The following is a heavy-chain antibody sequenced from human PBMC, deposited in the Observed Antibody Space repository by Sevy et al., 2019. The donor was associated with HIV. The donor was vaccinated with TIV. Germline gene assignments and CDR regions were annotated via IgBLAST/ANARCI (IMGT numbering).Heavy chain of an antibody. D-gene: IGHD3-10*01. V-gene: IGHV3-11*01. J-gene: IGHJ2*01. CDR1: GFIFSDYY. CDR3: AREGSLRYFDL. CDR2: ISDRGTTI. Sequence: GGSLRLSCAASGFIFSDYYMNWIRQSPGRGVEWVSYISDRGTTIYYADSVKGRFTISRDNAKNSLYLQMNSLRAEDTAVYYCAREGSLRYFDLWGRGTLVTVSS.